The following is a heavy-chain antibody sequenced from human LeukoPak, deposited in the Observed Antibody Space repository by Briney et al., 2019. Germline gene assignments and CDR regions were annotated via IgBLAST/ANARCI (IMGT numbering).Heavy chain of an antibody. CDR3: AKTPYSSGRSPFDY. V-gene: IGHV3-9*01. CDR1: GLNFNDKA. J-gene: IGHJ4*02. Sequence: PGGSLRLSCVASGLNFNDKAMHWVRQAPGKGLEWVSSISWNSDFIDYADSVKGRFTVSRDNAKTSLYLQMNSVRDEDTAFYYCAKTPYSSGRSPFDYWGQGTLDTVSS. CDR2: ISWNSDFI. D-gene: IGHD6-19*01.